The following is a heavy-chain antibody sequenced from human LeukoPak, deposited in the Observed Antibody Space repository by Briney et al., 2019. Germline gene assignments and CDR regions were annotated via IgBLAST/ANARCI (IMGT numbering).Heavy chain of an antibody. CDR2: MNANSGNT. CDR1: GYTFTSYD. J-gene: IGHJ4*02. V-gene: IGHV1-8*01. Sequence: GASVKVSCKASGYTFTSYDINWVRQATGQGLEWMGWMNANSGNTGYAQKFQGRVTMTRSTSISTAYMELSSLRSDDTAVYYCARVRYSSGRYYFDYWGQGTLVTVPS. D-gene: IGHD6-19*01. CDR3: ARVRYSSGRYYFDY.